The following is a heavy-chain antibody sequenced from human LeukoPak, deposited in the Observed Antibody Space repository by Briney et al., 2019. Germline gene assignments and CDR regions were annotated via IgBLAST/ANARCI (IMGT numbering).Heavy chain of an antibody. CDR1: GGSISSGGYY. D-gene: IGHD6-13*01. J-gene: IGHJ3*02. CDR3: ASSAAGSLFDAFDI. V-gene: IGHV4-30-2*02. Sequence: PSETLSLTCTVSGGSISSGGYYWSWIRQPPGKGLEWIGYIYHSGSTYYNPSLKSRVTISVDRSKNQFSLKLSSVTAADTAVYYCASSAAGSLFDAFDIWGQGTMVTVSS. CDR2: IYHSGST.